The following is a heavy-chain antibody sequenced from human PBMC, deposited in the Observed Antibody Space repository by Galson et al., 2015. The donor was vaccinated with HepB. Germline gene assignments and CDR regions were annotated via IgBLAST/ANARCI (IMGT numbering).Heavy chain of an antibody. CDR1: GFTFSSYA. CDR2: ISYDGSNK. V-gene: IGHV3-30-3*01. D-gene: IGHD3-3*01. CDR3: ARDPNYDFWSGYSLDY. J-gene: IGHJ4*02. Sequence: SLRLSCAASGFTFSSYAMHWVRQAPGKGLEWVAVISYDGSNKYYADSVKGRFTISRDNSKNTLYLQMNSLRAEDTAVYYCARDPNYDFWSGYSLDYWGQGTLVTVSS.